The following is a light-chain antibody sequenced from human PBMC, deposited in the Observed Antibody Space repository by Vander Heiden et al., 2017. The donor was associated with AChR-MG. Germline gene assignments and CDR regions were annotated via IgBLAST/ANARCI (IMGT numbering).Light chain of an antibody. CDR2: KAS. J-gene: IGKJ4*01. CDR1: QSVTKW. V-gene: IGKV1-5*03. CDR3: QQYNSYSSRA. Sequence: DTRMTQSPSTLSASVGDRVSITCRASQSVTKWLAWYQQKPGKAPKLLIYKASTLGSGVPSRFSAFGTGTEFTLTINNLQPDDVATYYCQQYNSYSSRAFGGGTKLEIK.